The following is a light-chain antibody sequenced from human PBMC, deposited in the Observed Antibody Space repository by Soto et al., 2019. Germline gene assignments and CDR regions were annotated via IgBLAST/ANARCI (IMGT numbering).Light chain of an antibody. J-gene: IGKJ3*01. V-gene: IGKV3-20*01. Sequence: EIVLTQSPGTLSLSPGERATLSCRASQSVSVNSLAWYQQKGGQAPRLLIYAASTRATGVPDRFSGTGSGTDFALTISRLETDDSAVYYCQQYGGSPITFGPGTKVDIK. CDR1: QSVSVNS. CDR3: QQYGGSPIT. CDR2: AAS.